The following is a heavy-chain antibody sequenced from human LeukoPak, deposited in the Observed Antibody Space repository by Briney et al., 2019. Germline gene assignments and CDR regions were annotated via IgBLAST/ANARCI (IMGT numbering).Heavy chain of an antibody. D-gene: IGHD1-20*01. J-gene: IGHJ4*02. Sequence: ASVKVSCKASRYTFTSYGISWVRQSPGQGLEWMGWISTYNSNTNYAQKVQGRVTMSTDTSTSTAYMELRSLRSEDTAVYYCATDGTYRYNWNYFDYWGQGTLVTVSS. CDR3: ATDGTYRYNWNYFDY. CDR1: RYTFTSYG. V-gene: IGHV1-18*01. CDR2: ISTYNSNT.